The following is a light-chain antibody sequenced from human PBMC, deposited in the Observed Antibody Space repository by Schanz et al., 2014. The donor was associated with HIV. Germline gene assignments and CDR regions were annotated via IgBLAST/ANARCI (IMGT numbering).Light chain of an antibody. CDR1: SSDVGDVNF. J-gene: IGLJ3*02. CDR2: DFS. V-gene: IGLV2-14*03. Sequence: QSVLTQPTSVSGSPGQSITISCTVASSDVGDVNFVSWYQQHPGKAPKLMIYDFSDRPSGISSRFSGSKSGNTASLTVSGLQADDEGDYYCTSYTTNRTVAFGGGTKLTVL. CDR3: TSYTTNRTVA.